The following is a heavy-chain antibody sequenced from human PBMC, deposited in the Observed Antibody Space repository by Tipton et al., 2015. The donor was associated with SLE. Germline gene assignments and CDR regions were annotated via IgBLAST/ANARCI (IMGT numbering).Heavy chain of an antibody. CDR2: INFDGGT. CDR3: ARDLDSSGHEPLDH. CDR1: GFTFSSYA. J-gene: IGHJ4*02. D-gene: IGHD3-22*01. Sequence: SLRLSCAASGFTFSSYAMTWVRQAPGKGLEWVSFINFDGGTSYADSVKGRFTISRDNSKSTLYLQMNSLRTEDTAVYYCARDLDSSGHEPLDHWGQGTLVTVSS. V-gene: IGHV3-23*03.